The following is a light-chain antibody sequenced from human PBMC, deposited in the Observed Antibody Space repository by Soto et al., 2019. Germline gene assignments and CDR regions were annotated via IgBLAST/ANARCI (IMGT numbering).Light chain of an antibody. CDR1: QSVSSN. Sequence: EIVMTQSPATLAVSPGERANLSCRASQSVSSNLAWYQQKPGQAPRLLIYGASTRATGIPAGFSGSGSGTEFTLTVSSLQSEDFAVYYCQQYNNWPPGTFGQGTKVDIK. V-gene: IGKV3-15*01. CDR2: GAS. CDR3: QQYNNWPPGT. J-gene: IGKJ1*01.